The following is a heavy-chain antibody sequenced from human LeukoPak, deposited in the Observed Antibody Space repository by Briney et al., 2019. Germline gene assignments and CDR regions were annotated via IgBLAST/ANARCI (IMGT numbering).Heavy chain of an antibody. CDR2: IYYRGST. Sequence: PSETLSPTCTVSGGSISSYYWGWIRQPPGKGLEWIGSIYYRGSTNDNPSLKSRVTISVDTSKNQFSLKLTSVTAADTAVYYCARRGHYYDTSGYYYFDYWGQGTLVTVSS. D-gene: IGHD3-22*01. J-gene: IGHJ4*02. CDR3: ARRGHYYDTSGYYYFDY. CDR1: GGSISSYY. V-gene: IGHV4-39*01.